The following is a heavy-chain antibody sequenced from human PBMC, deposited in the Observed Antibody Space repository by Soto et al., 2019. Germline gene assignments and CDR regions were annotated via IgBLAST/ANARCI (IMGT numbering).Heavy chain of an antibody. CDR1: GGSISSYY. Sequence: QVQLQESGPGLVKPSETLSLTCTVSGGSISSYYWSWIRQPPGKGLEWIGYIYYSGSTNYNPSLKSRVTISVDTSKNQFSLKPSSVTAADTAVYYCARDTSDGYDYWYFDLWGRGTLVTVSS. V-gene: IGHV4-59*01. D-gene: IGHD3-22*01. J-gene: IGHJ2*01. CDR3: ARDTSDGYDYWYFDL. CDR2: IYYSGST.